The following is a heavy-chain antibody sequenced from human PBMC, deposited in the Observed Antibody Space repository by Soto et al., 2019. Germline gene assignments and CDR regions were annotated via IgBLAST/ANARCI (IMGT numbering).Heavy chain of an antibody. CDR3: ATSAYSGYDQSIPLCYGMDV. D-gene: IGHD5-12*01. CDR1: GFTFSSYG. CDR2: ISYDGSNK. J-gene: IGHJ6*02. V-gene: IGHV3-30*03. Sequence: GGSLRLSCAASGFTFSSYGMHWVRQAPGKGLEWVAVISYDGSNKYYADSVKGRFTISRDNSKNTLYLQMNSLRAEDTAVYYCATSAYSGYDQSIPLCYGMDVWGQGTTVTVSS.